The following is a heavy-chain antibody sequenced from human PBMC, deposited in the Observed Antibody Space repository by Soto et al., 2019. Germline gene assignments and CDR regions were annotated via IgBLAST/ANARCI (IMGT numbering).Heavy chain of an antibody. CDR3: AKDRRMVNYYGMDV. V-gene: IGHV3-30*18. CDR1: GFTFSSYG. Sequence: GGSLRLSCAASGFTFSSYGMHWVRQAPGKGLEWVAVISYDGSNKYYADSVKGRFTISRDNSKNTLYLQMNSLRAEDTAVYYCAKDRRMVNYYGMDVWGQGTTVTVSS. CDR2: ISYDGSNK. J-gene: IGHJ6*02. D-gene: IGHD5-18*01.